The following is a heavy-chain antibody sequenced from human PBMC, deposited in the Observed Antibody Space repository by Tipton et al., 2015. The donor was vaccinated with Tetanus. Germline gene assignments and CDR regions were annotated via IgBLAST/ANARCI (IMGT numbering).Heavy chain of an antibody. CDR2: ISWNSGSI. J-gene: IGHJ4*02. D-gene: IGHD6-13*01. V-gene: IGHV3-9*01. Sequence: RSLRLSCAASGFTFDDYAMHWVRQAPGKGLEWVSGISWNSGSIGYADSVKGRFTISRDNAKNSLYLQMNSLRAEDTALYYCAKDMSSSSWYIFDYWGQGTLVTVSS. CDR1: GFTFDDYA. CDR3: AKDMSSSSWYIFDY.